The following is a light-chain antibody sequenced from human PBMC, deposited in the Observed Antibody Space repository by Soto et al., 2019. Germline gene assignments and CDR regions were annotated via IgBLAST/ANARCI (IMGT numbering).Light chain of an antibody. CDR2: GAS. CDR1: KSISDN. CDR3: QQYKSWPPLT. J-gene: IGKJ4*01. V-gene: IGKV3-15*01. Sequence: DIVMTQSPAILSVSLGERATLSCLASKSISDNLAWYQQRSGQAPRLLSYGASTRATGVPARFSGSGSGTEFTLTISSLQSDDFAIYYCQQYKSWPPLTFGGGTKVE.